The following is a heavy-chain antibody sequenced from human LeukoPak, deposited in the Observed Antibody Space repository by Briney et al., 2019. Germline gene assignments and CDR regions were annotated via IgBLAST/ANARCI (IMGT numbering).Heavy chain of an antibody. CDR3: ARVGSYYYDSSGYWYFDL. Sequence: ASETLSLTCTVSGGSISSYYWSWIRQPAGKGLEWIGRIYTSGSTNYNPSLKSRVTMSVDTSKNQFSLKLSSVTAADTAVYYCARVGSYYYDSSGYWYFDLWGRGTLVTVSS. V-gene: IGHV4-4*07. D-gene: IGHD3-22*01. J-gene: IGHJ2*01. CDR1: GGSISSYY. CDR2: IYTSGST.